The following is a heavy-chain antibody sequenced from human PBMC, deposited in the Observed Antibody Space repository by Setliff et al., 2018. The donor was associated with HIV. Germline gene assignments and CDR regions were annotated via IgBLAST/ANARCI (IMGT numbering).Heavy chain of an antibody. Sequence: PSETLSLTCAVSGYSISSGYYWAWIRQPPGKGLEWIGSSCYSRITYYNSSLKSRATLSVDTPRNQLSLKLSSVTAADTAVYYCVRSGYYWNTSPSFWGHGTLVTVSS. CDR2: SCYSRIT. D-gene: IGHD1-1*01. J-gene: IGHJ4*01. CDR1: GYSISSGYY. V-gene: IGHV4-38-2*01. CDR3: VRSGYYWNTSPSF.